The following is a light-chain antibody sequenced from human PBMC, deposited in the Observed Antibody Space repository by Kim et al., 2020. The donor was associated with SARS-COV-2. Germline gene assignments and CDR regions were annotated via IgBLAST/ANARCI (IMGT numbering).Light chain of an antibody. Sequence: SYELTQPPSVSVAPGKTARITWGGNKIGSKSVHWYQQKPGQAPVLVIYYDSDRPSGIPERFSGSNSGNTATLTISRVEAGDEADYYFQVWDSSSDHPVFGGGTQLTVL. CDR3: QVWDSSSDHPV. CDR2: YDS. CDR1: KIGSKS. J-gene: IGLJ3*02. V-gene: IGLV3-21*04.